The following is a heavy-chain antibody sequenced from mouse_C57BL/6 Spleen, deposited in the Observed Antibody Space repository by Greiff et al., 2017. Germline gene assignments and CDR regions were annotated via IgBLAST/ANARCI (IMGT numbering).Heavy chain of an antibody. Sequence: VQLKQSGPELVKPGASVKISCKASGYTFTDYYMTWVKQSPGKSLEWIVDINPNNGGTSYNQKFKGKATLTVDNSSSTAYMELRSLTSEDSAVYYCARRYYGSRAYYFDYWGQGTTLTVSS. V-gene: IGHV1-26*01. CDR3: ARRYYGSRAYYFDY. CDR2: INPNNGGT. J-gene: IGHJ2*01. CDR1: GYTFTDYY. D-gene: IGHD1-1*01.